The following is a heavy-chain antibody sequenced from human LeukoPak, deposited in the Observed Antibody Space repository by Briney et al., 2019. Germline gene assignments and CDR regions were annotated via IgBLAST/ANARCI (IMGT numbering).Heavy chain of an antibody. CDR2: ISTSSSTV. D-gene: IGHD1-26*01. Sequence: PGGSLRLSCAASGFTFSSYSMSWVRQAPGKGLEWVSYISTSSSTVYYADSVKGRFTISRDNAKNSLYLQLNSLRAEDTAVYYCARDVYSGTYHEDLGFDYWGQGTLVTVSS. CDR1: GFTFSSYS. CDR3: ARDVYSGTYHEDLGFDY. V-gene: IGHV3-48*04. J-gene: IGHJ4*02.